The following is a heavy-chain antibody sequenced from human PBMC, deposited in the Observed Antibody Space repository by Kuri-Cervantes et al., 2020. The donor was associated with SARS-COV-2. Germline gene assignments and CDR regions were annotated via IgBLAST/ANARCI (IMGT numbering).Heavy chain of an antibody. CDR1: GFTFSSYG. CDR3: AREEYSSSWWGELGPFDY. Sequence: LSLTCAASGFTFSSYGMHWVRQAPGKGLEWVAVIWYDGSKKYYADSVKGRFTISRDNSKNTLYLQMNSLRAEDTAVYCCAREEYSSSWWGELGPFDYWGQGTLVTVSS. J-gene: IGHJ4*02. V-gene: IGHV3-33*01. D-gene: IGHD6-13*01. CDR2: IWYDGSKK.